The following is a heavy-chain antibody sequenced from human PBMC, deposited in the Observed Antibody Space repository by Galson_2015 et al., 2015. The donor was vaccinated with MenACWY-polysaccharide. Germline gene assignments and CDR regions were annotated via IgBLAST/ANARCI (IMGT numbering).Heavy chain of an antibody. J-gene: IGHJ3*02. V-gene: IGHV3-33*05. Sequence: SLRLSCAASGLTFRSSGMHWVRQAPGKGLEWVALIQNVGSPKAYADSVKGRFTISRDNSKNTLYLEMNSLRAEDTAVYYCARESSRIVFHAFYIWGQGTMVTVSS. D-gene: IGHD6-19*01. CDR1: GLTFRSSG. CDR3: ARESSRIVFHAFYI. CDR2: IQNVGSPK.